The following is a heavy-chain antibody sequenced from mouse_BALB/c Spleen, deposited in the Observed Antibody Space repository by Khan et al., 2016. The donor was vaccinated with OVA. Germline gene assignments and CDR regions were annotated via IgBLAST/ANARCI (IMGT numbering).Heavy chain of an antibody. CDR1: GFTLTTYG. CDR3: ARQPYYHYNIMDY. V-gene: IGHV2-6-1*01. D-gene: IGHD1-1*02. CDR2: IWSDGTT. Sequence: QVQLKQSGPGLAAPSQSLSITCTISGFTLTTYGVHWVRQPPGKGLEWLVVIWSDGTTNYNSAHKSRLTITKDNSQRQVFLKMNSLRTDDTAIYFCARQPYYHYNIMDYWGQGTSVTVSS. J-gene: IGHJ4*01.